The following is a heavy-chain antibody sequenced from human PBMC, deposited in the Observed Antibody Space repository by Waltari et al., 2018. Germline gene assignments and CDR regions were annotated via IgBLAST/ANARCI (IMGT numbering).Heavy chain of an antibody. CDR2: INPVRGGT. CDR3: ARARITMIVVANLNWFDP. D-gene: IGHD3-22*01. V-gene: IGHV1-2*06. Sequence: QVQLVQSGAEVKKPGASVKVSCKASGYTFTGYYMHWVRQAPGQGLEWMGRINPVRGGTNYAQKFQGRVTMTRDTSISTAYMELSRLRSDDTAVYYCARARITMIVVANLNWFDPWGQGTLVTVSS. CDR1: GYTFTGYY. J-gene: IGHJ5*02.